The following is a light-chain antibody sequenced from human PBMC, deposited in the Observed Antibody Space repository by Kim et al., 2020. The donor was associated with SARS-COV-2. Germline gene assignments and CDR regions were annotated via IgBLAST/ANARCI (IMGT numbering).Light chain of an antibody. CDR2: GKN. Sequence: VGWGQTVSIKCQGDSLRSYYATWYQQKPGQAPILVIYGKNNRPSGIPYRFSGSSSGNTASLTITGTQAGDEADYYCNSRDSNDNVVFGGGTQLTVL. J-gene: IGLJ2*01. CDR3: NSRDSNDNVV. CDR1: SLRSYY. V-gene: IGLV3-19*01.